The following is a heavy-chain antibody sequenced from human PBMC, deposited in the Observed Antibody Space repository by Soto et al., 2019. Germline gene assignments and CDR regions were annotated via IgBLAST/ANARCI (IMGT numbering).Heavy chain of an antibody. Sequence: VESLKISCKPSGYIIKNYWIGWVRQMPGQGVEWMVSIFPDDSDTRYSPSFQGHVTISVYKSISTAYVQWRSLKASDSAIYYCFRGGVNSRTCDXLGQEALVTASX. D-gene: IGHD3-16*01. CDR2: IFPDDSDT. J-gene: IGHJ4*02. CDR1: GYIIKNYW. V-gene: IGHV5-51*01. CDR3: FRGGVNSRTCDX.